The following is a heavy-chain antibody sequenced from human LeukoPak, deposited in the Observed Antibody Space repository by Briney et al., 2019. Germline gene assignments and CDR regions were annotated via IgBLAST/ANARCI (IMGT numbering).Heavy chain of an antibody. J-gene: IGHJ5*02. Sequence: MLSETLSLTCTVSGGSISSYYWSWIRQPPGKGLEWIGYIYYSGSTNYNPSLKSRVTISVDTSKNQFSLKLSSVTAADTAVYYCAGVTYYDPYWFDPWGQGTLVTVSS. CDR3: AGVTYYDPYWFDP. D-gene: IGHD3-3*01. CDR2: IYYSGST. CDR1: GGSISSYY. V-gene: IGHV4-59*08.